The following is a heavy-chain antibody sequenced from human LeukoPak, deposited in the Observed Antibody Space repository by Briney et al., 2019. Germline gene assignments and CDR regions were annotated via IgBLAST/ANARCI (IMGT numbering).Heavy chain of an antibody. V-gene: IGHV3-7*04. CDR1: GFTFSSYW. D-gene: IGHD3-16*02. Sequence: GGSLRLSCAASGFTFSSYWMTWVRQAPGKGLEWVGNIKRDGSEKYFVDSVKGRFTISRDNAKNSLYLQMNSLRAEDTAVYYCARGLPLGALDYWGQGTLVTVSS. J-gene: IGHJ4*02. CDR3: ARGLPLGALDY. CDR2: IKRDGSEK.